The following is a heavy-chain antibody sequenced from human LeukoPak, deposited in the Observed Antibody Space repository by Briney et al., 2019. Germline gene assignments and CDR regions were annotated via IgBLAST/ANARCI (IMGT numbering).Heavy chain of an antibody. CDR1: GGSISTYY. CDR3: ARLPTMTTMGY. J-gene: IGHJ4*02. CDR2: IYYSGNT. Sequence: SETLSLTCTMSGGSISTYYRSWIRQPPGKGLEWIGYIYYSGNTNYNPSLKSRVTISIDTSKRQFSLKLTSVTAADTAIYYCARLPTMTTMGYWGQGTLVTVSS. V-gene: IGHV4-59*08. D-gene: IGHD4-17*01.